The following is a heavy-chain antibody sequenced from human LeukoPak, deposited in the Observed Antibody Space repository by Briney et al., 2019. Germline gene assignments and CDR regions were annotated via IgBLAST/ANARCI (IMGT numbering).Heavy chain of an antibody. CDR1: GFTVSSNY. Sequence: GGSLRLSCVVSGFTVSSNYMSWVRQAPGKGLEWVSVFYSGGETYYADSVKGRFTVSRDNSKSTLYLQMNRLRAEDTAEYYCAKITGRIAATGRGVFDIWGQGTMVTVSS. J-gene: IGHJ3*02. V-gene: IGHV3-53*01. CDR3: AKITGRIAATGRGVFDI. CDR2: FYSGGET. D-gene: IGHD6-13*01.